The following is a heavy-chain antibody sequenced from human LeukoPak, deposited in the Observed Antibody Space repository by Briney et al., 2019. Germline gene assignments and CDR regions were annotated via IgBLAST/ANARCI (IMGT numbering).Heavy chain of an antibody. J-gene: IGHJ4*02. V-gene: IGHV1-46*01. CDR3: ASGDYGDIRY. Sequence: ASVKVSCKASGYTFTSYYMHWVRQAPGQGLEWMGIISPSGGSTSYAQKFQGRVTMTRDTSTSTVYMELSRLRSDDTAVYYCASGDYGDIRYWGQGTLVTVSS. D-gene: IGHD4-17*01. CDR2: ISPSGGST. CDR1: GYTFTSYY.